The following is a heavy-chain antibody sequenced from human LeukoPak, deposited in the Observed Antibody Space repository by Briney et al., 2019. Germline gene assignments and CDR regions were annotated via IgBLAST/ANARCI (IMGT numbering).Heavy chain of an antibody. J-gene: IGHJ6*04. Sequence: GGSLRLSCAASGFTFSSYEMNWVRQAPGKGLEWVSYISSSGTTIYYADSVKGRFTISRDNAKNSLYLQMNSLRAEDTAVYYCARDGGLRFLEWSQMDVWGKGTTVTVSS. V-gene: IGHV3-48*03. CDR3: ARDGGLRFLEWSQMDV. CDR1: GFTFSSYE. CDR2: ISSSGTTI. D-gene: IGHD3-3*01.